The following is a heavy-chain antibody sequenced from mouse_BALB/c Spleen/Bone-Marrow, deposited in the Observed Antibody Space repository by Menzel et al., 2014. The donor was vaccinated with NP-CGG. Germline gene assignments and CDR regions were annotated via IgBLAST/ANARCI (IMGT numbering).Heavy chain of an antibody. Sequence: GAELVQPGASVKLSCKASGYTFTRYYMYWVQQRPGQGLEWIGEINPTNGGTNFNEQFKSKATLTEDKSSSTAYMQLSSLTSEDPAVEYGTRSNYGYWYFDVWGAGTTVTVSS. J-gene: IGHJ1*01. CDR1: GYTFTRYY. D-gene: IGHD1-1*01. V-gene: IGHV1S81*02. CDR3: TRSNYGYWYFDV. CDR2: INPTNGGT.